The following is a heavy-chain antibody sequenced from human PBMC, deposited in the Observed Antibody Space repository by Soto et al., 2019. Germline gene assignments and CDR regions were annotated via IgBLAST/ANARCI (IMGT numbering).Heavy chain of an antibody. D-gene: IGHD6-19*01. CDR2: ISYDGSNK. CDR1: GFTFSSYA. V-gene: IGHV3-30-3*01. Sequence: QVQLVESGGGVVQPGRSLRLSCAASGFTFSSYAMHWVRQAPGKGLEWVAVISYDGSNKYYADSVKGRFTISRDNSKNTLYLQMNSLTAEDTAVYYCARETYSSGWTPTFDYWGQGTLVTVSS. CDR3: ARETYSSGWTPTFDY. J-gene: IGHJ4*02.